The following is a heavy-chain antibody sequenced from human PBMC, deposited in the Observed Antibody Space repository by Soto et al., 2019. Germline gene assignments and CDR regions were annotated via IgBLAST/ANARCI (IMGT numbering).Heavy chain of an antibody. CDR1: GFTFSSYG. D-gene: IGHD1-26*01. J-gene: IGHJ6*02. CDR3: ARAKLLLGFAVGGMDV. CDR2: IWYDGSNK. Sequence: GGSLRLSCAASGFTFSSYGMHWVRQAPGKGLEWVAVIWYDGSNKYYADSVKGRFTISRDNFKNTLYLQMNSLRAEDTAVYYCARAKLLLGFAVGGMDVWGQGTTVTVSS. V-gene: IGHV3-33*01.